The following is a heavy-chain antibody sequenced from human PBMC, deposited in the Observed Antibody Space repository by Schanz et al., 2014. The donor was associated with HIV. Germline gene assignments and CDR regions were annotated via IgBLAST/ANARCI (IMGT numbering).Heavy chain of an antibody. CDR1: GFTFSTFA. CDR3: ANSGYCTSGICYTRGDGMDV. V-gene: IGHV3-23*01. CDR2: ISGGGGDR. Sequence: EVQLLESGGGVVQPGGSLRLSCAASGFTFSTFAMNWVRQAPGKGLEWVSTISGGGGDRYYADSVKGRFAISRDNSRTTLFLQMNSLRAEDTAVYYCANSGYCTSGICYTRGDGMDVWGQGTTVIVSS. J-gene: IGHJ6*02. D-gene: IGHD2-8*01.